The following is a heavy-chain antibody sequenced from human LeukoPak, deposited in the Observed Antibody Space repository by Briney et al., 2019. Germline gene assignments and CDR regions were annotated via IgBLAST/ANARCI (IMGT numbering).Heavy chain of an antibody. CDR1: GFTFSSYG. J-gene: IGHJ6*03. CDR2: ISGSGGST. V-gene: IGHV3-23*01. Sequence: GGSLRLSCAASGFTFSSYGMSWVRQAPGKGLEWVSAISGSGGSTYYADSAKGRFTISRDNSKNTLYLQMNSLRAEDTAVYYCAKVSYYYYYMDVWGKGTTVTISS. CDR3: AKVSYYYYYMDV.